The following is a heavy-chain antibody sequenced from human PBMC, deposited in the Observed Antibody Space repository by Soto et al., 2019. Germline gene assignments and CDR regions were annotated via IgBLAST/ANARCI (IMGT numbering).Heavy chain of an antibody. CDR3: ARDGSGYYYYYYGMDV. J-gene: IGHJ6*02. D-gene: IGHD3-22*01. V-gene: IGHV3-7*01. CDR2: IKQDGSEK. CDR1: GFTFSSYW. Sequence: GGSLRLSCAASGFTFSSYWMSWVRQAPGKGLEWVANIKQDGSEKYYVDSVKGRFTISRDNAKNSLYLQMNSLRAEDTAVYYCARDGSGYYYYYYGMDVWGQGTTVTVSS.